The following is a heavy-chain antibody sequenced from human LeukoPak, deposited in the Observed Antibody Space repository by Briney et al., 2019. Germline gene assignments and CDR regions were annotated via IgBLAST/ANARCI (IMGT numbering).Heavy chain of an antibody. V-gene: IGHV1-69*06. CDR3: AREREPYYYDCRGYYPNWFDP. D-gene: IGHD3-22*01. J-gene: IGHJ5*02. Sequence: GASVKVSCKASGGTFSSYAISWVRQAPGQGLEWMGGIIPIFGTANYAQKFQGRVTITADKSTSTAYMELSSLRYEDTAGYCCAREREPYYYDCRGYYPNWFDPWGQGTLVTVSS. CDR1: GGTFSSYA. CDR2: IIPIFGTA.